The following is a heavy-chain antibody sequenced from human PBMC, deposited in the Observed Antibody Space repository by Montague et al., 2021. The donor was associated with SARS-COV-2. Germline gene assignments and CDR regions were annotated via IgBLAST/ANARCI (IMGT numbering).Heavy chain of an antibody. Sequence: SETLSLTCAVYGGSFSGCYWSWIRQPQGQGLELIGEVNHSGSTNYNPSLTRRVTISVATSKTQFSLKMNSVSAADTDVYYCARGQVTIFGVLIMLPAAGALDIWGRGTMVSVSS. D-gene: IGHD3-3*01. CDR1: GGSFSGCY. V-gene: IGHV4-34*01. CDR3: ARGQVTIFGVLIMLPAAGALDI. J-gene: IGHJ3*02. CDR2: VNHSGST.